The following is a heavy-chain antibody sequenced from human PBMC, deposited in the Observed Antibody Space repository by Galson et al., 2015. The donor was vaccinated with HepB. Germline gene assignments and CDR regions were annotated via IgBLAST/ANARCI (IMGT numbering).Heavy chain of an antibody. J-gene: IGHJ6*03. CDR2: ISAYNGNT. CDR3: ARIIVVVPAAKLEGSKASYYMDV. CDR1: GYTFTSYG. V-gene: IGHV1-18*01. Sequence: SVKVSCKASGYTFTSYGISWVRQAPGQGLEWMGWISAYNGNTNYAQKLQGRVTMTTDTSTSTAYMELRSLRSDDTAVYYCARIIVVVPAAKLEGSKASYYMDVWGKGTTVTVSS. D-gene: IGHD2-2*01.